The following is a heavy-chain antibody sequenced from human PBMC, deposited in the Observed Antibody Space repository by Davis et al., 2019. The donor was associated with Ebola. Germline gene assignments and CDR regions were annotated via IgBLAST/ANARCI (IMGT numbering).Heavy chain of an antibody. Sequence: ASVKVSCKASGYTFTSYYMHWVRQAPGQGLEWMGIINPSGGSTSYAQKFQGRVTMTRDTSTSTVYMELSSLRSEDTAVYYCARDLVVVAATRGRWFDPWGQGTLVTVSS. CDR3: ARDLVVVAATRGRWFDP. J-gene: IGHJ5*02. CDR2: INPSGGST. D-gene: IGHD2-15*01. V-gene: IGHV1-46*01. CDR1: GYTFTSYY.